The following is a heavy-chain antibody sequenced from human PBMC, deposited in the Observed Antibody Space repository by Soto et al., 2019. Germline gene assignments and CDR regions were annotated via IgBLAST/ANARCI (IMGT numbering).Heavy chain of an antibody. CDR2: IITVLGTT. D-gene: IGHD2-21*01. CDR3: ARRRYCGYDCYHKHYYGMDV. V-gene: IGHV1-69*08. J-gene: IGHJ6*02. CDR1: GDTFSSYA. Sequence: QVQLVQSGAELKKTGSSVKVSCRASGDTFSSYAVNWVRQAPGRGLEWMGRIITVLGTTDYAQKFNGRVTVTEEKTTNTVYMELSSLRSEDTAVYYCARRRYCGYDCYHKHYYGMDVWGQGTTVTVAS.